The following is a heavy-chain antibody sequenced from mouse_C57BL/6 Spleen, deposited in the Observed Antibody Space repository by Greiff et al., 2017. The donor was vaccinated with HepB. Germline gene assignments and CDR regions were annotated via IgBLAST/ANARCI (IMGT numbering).Heavy chain of an antibody. V-gene: IGHV5-6*01. J-gene: IGHJ2*01. CDR2: ISSGGSYT. D-gene: IGHD1-1*02. Sequence: EVQRVESGGDLVKPGGSLKLSCAASGFTFSSYGMSWVRQTPDKRLEWVATISSGGSYTYYPDSVKGRFTISRDNAKNTLYLQMSSLKSEDTAMYYCARQVATHYFDYWGQGTTLTVSS. CDR3: ARQVATHYFDY. CDR1: GFTFSSYG.